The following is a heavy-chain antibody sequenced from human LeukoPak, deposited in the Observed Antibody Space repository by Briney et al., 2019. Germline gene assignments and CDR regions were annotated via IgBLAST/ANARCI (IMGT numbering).Heavy chain of an antibody. J-gene: IGHJ4*02. CDR1: GFTFSSSW. D-gene: IGHD3-16*02. CDR3: ARLSIRTPGIDY. V-gene: IGHV3-74*03. Sequence: RGGSLRLSCAASGFTFSSSWMYWVRQAPGKGQVLVSGIGTDGSSTMYVASVKGRFYISRDNAKSTPYLQMNSLRNEETAIFYCARLSIRTPGIDYWGQGTLVTVSS. CDR2: IGTDGSST.